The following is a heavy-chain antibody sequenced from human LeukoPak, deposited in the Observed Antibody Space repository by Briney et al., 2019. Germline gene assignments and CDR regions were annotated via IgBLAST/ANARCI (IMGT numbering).Heavy chain of an antibody. D-gene: IGHD1-26*01. CDR3: ARDGLFLGGSYFDY. CDR1: GGSFSGYY. Sequence: SETLSLTCAVYGGSFSGYYWSWIRQPPGKGLEWIGEINHSGSTNYNPSLKSRVTISVDTSKNQFSLKLSSVTAADTAVYYCARDGLFLGGSYFDYWGQGTLVTVSS. J-gene: IGHJ4*02. V-gene: IGHV4-34*01. CDR2: INHSGST.